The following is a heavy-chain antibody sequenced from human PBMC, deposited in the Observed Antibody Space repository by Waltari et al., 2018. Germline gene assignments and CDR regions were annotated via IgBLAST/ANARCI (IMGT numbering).Heavy chain of an antibody. D-gene: IGHD6-6*01. Sequence: EVQLVESGGGLVKPGGSLRLSRAGPGFTFNNYYLSWVRQAPGKGLEWVSSISSSSSYIFYADSVKGRFTISRDNAKSSVFLQMHSMRAEDTAVYYCARVFSPNVAARHFDYWGQGTLATVSS. J-gene: IGHJ4*02. CDR2: ISSSSSYI. CDR3: ARVFSPNVAARHFDY. CDR1: GFTFNNYY. V-gene: IGHV3-21*01.